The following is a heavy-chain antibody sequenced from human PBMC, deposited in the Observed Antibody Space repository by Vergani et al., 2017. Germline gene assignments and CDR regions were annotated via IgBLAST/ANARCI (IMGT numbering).Heavy chain of an antibody. CDR1: GDSVISTDYH. Sequence: QVQLQESGPGLVKPSETLSLTCTVSGDSVISTDYHWGWIRQPPGKGLEWIGSMDYSGSTSYNPSLERRISISFETPKNQFSLRLKSVTAADTAVYYCASKRGACRAAYCHSYDFWGPGTLVGVSS. V-gene: IGHV4-39*01. D-gene: IGHD2-15*01. J-gene: IGHJ4*02. CDR2: MDYSGST. CDR3: ASKRGACRAAYCHSYDF.